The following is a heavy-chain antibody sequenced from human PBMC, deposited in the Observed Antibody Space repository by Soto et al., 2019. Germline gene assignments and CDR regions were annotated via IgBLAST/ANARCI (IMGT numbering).Heavy chain of an antibody. J-gene: IGHJ4*02. CDR2: MTPSSGNT. CDR3: TRGDF. V-gene: IGHV1-8*01. Sequence: QVQLVQSGAEAKKPGASVTVSCQASGYTFTSYDINWVRLATGQGLEWMGFMTPSSGNTGYAQKFQGRVTLTRKTSIRTAYLELSSLRSDDTAVYYCTRGDFWGQGTLVTVSS. CDR1: GYTFTSYD.